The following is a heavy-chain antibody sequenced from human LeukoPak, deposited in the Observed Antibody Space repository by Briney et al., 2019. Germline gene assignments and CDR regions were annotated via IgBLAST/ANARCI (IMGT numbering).Heavy chain of an antibody. CDR2: INWNGGST. J-gene: IGHJ4*02. Sequence: GGSLRLSCAASGFTFDDYGMSWVRQAPGKGLEWVSGINWNGGSTGYADSVKGRFTISRDNAKTSLYLQMNSLRAEDTALYYCARDRVPAAIGVFDYWGQGTLVTVSS. V-gene: IGHV3-20*04. D-gene: IGHD2-2*02. CDR1: GFTFDDYG. CDR3: ARDRVPAAIGVFDY.